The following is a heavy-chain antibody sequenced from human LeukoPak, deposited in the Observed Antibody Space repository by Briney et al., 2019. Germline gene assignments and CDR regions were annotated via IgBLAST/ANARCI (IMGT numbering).Heavy chain of an antibody. CDR3: AKGGRITAGLPLDY. J-gene: IGHJ4*02. V-gene: IGHV3-23*01. CDR2: ISGSGGST. CDR1: GFTFSSYV. Sequence: GGSLRLSCAASGFTFSSYVMSWVRQPPAKGLVWVSAISGSGGSTYYADSLKGRLTISGDNPKNTLYLQVSSLRAEDTAVYRCAKGGRITAGLPLDYWGEGTLVTVSS. D-gene: IGHD6-13*01.